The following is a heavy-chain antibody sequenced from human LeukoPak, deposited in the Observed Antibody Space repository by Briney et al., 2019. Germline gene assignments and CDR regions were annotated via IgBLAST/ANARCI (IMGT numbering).Heavy chain of an antibody. CDR1: GGSISSSSYY. Sequence: SETLSLTCTVPGGSISSSSYYWGWIRQPPGKGLEWIGSIYYSGSTYYNPSLKSRVTISVDTSKNQFSLKLSSVTAADTAVYYCARDPLIAAAGINPRDIYWYFDLWGRGTLVTVSS. D-gene: IGHD6-13*01. J-gene: IGHJ2*01. CDR3: ARDPLIAAAGINPRDIYWYFDL. CDR2: IYYSGST. V-gene: IGHV4-39*07.